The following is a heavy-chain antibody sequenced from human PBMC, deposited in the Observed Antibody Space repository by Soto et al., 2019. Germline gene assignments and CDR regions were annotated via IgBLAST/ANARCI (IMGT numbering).Heavy chain of an antibody. CDR2: IYHSGST. V-gene: IGHV4-30-2*01. J-gene: IGHJ6*02. Sequence: KTSESTSLTCAVSGGSINSGGYSWSWSRQPPGKGLEWIGYIYHSGSTYYNPSLKSRVTISVDRSKNQFSLKLSSVTAADTAVYYYASEYSSSRGGSGMDVWGQGTTGT. D-gene: IGHD6-6*01. CDR1: GGSINSGGYS. CDR3: ASEYSSSRGGSGMDV.